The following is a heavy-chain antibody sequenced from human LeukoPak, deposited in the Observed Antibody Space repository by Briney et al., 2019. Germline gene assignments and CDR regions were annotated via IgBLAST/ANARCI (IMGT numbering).Heavy chain of an antibody. V-gene: IGHV3-23*01. CDR2: ISDSGGST. D-gene: IGHD6-13*01. J-gene: IGHJ1*01. CDR1: GFTFSSYA. CDR3: AKDFHSSSWYSYFQH. Sequence: GGSLRLSCVASGFTFSSYAMSWVRQAPGKGLEWVSAISDSGGSTYYADSVTDRFTISRDNSKNTLYLQMNSLRAEDTAVYYCAKDFHSSSWYSYFQHWGQGTLVTVSS.